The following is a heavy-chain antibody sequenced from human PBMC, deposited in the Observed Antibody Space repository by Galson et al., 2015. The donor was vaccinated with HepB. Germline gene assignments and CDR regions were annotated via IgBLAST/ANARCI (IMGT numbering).Heavy chain of an antibody. V-gene: IGHV3-11*03. CDR1: GFTFSDYY. D-gene: IGHD1-26*01. CDR2: ISSSSSYT. CDR3: AGGELGGFDY. Sequence: SLRLSCAASGFTFSDYYMSWIRQAPGKGLEWVSYISSSSSYTNYADSVKGRFTISRDNAKNSLYLQMNSLRAEDTAVYYCAGGELGGFDYWGQGTLVTVSS. J-gene: IGHJ4*02.